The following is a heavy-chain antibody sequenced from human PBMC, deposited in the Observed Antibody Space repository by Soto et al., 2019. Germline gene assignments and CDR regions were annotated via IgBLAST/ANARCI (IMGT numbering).Heavy chain of an antibody. D-gene: IGHD2-2*01. J-gene: IGHJ3*01. V-gene: IGHV1-69*04. CDR3: ARERRMDASNTFDALDV. CDR2: IIPLVHII. Sequence: QVQLVQSGAEVKKPGSSVKVSCKASGGFYSIKTISWVGQAPGQGLEWMGRIIPLVHIINNAQKFQGRVAISADKSTITAYMELSSLNSDDTAIYFCARERRMDASNTFDALDVWGQGTMVTVYS. CDR1: GGFYSIKT.